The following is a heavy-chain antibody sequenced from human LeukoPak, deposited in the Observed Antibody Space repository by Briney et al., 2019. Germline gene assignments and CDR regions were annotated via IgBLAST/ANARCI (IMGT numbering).Heavy chain of an antibody. V-gene: IGHV4-4*07. D-gene: IGHD6-6*01. CDR2: IYASGST. CDR3: ARDSNLEYSSSRGLGR. Sequence: KPSETLSLTCAVSGGSISSYYWSWIRQPAGKGLECVGLIYASGSTYYNPSLRSRVTMSVDTSKNQFSLRLTTVTAADTAVYYCARDSNLEYSSSRGLGRWGQGTLVTVSS. CDR1: GGSISSYY. J-gene: IGHJ4*02.